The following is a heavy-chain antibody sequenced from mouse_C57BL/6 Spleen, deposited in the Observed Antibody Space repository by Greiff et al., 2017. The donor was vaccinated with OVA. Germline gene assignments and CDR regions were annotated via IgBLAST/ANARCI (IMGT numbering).Heavy chain of an antibody. CDR1: GYTFTSYW. J-gene: IGHJ4*01. V-gene: IGHV1-50*01. CDR2: IDPSESNT. Sequence: QQSCTASGYTFTSYWMQWVKQRPGQGLEGIGEIDPSESNTNDNQKFKGKVTLTVDTSSSTAYMQLSSLKSEDSAVYYCARGGGMDYWGQGTSVTVSS. CDR3: ARGGGMDY.